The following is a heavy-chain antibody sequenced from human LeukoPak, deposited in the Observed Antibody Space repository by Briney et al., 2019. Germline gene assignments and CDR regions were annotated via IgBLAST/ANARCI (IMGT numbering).Heavy chain of an antibody. CDR2: IIPILGIA. CDR3: AIHAPRYYDFWSDEKGFLDY. D-gene: IGHD3-3*01. CDR1: GGTFSSYA. Sequence: EASVKVSCKASGGTFSSYAISWVRQAPGQGLEWMGRIIPILGIANYAQKFQGRVTITADKSTSTAYMELSSLRSEDTAVYYCAIHAPRYYDFWSDEKGFLDYWGQGTLVTVSS. V-gene: IGHV1-69*04. J-gene: IGHJ4*02.